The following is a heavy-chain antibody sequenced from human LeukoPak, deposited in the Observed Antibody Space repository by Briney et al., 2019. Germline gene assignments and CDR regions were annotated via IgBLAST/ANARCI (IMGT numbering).Heavy chain of an antibody. J-gene: IGHJ6*02. V-gene: IGHV4-59*01. CDR1: GGSISSYY. Sequence: SETLSLTCTVSGGSISSYYWSWIRQPPGKGLDWIGYTLHSGKTNYNPSLQSRVSISIDASKNQFSLKLTSVTAADTAVYYCARLSPLERTGSSYYHALDVWGQGTTVTVSS. CDR2: TLHSGKT. D-gene: IGHD1-1*01. CDR3: ARLSPLERTGSSYYHALDV.